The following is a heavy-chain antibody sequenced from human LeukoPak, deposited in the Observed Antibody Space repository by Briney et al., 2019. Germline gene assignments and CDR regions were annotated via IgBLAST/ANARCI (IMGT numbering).Heavy chain of an antibody. V-gene: IGHV4-31*03. CDR1: GGSISSGGYY. D-gene: IGHD3-22*01. Sequence: SQTLSLTCTVSGGSISSGGYYWSWIRQHPGKGLEWIGYIYYSGSTYYNPSLKSRVTISVDTSKNQFSLKLSSVTAADTAVYYCARDLGSSGYEHYFDYWGQGTLVTVSS. J-gene: IGHJ4*02. CDR2: IYYSGST. CDR3: ARDLGSSGYEHYFDY.